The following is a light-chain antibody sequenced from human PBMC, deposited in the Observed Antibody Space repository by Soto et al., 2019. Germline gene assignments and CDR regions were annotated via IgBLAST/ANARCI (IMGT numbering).Light chain of an antibody. CDR2: DAS. CDR3: QQYDNHFLT. CDR1: QDISNY. Sequence: DIQMTQSPSSLSASVGDRVTITCQASQDISNYLNWYQQKPGKAPKLLIYDASNLETGVPSRFSGSGSGTDFTFTISSLQPEDIATYYCQQYDNHFLTFGGGTKVEIK. J-gene: IGKJ4*01. V-gene: IGKV1-33*01.